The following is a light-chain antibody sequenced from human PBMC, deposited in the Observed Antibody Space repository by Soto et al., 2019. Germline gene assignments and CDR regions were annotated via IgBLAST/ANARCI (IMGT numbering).Light chain of an antibody. CDR2: KAS. V-gene: IGKV1-5*03. Sequence: DIQMTQSPSTLSASVGDRVTITCRASQSISSWLAWYQQKPGKAPKLLIYKASSLESGVPSRFSGSGSGTEFTLTISSLQPDDFATYYGQQYNSYSYTFGHGTKLEIK. CDR1: QSISSW. J-gene: IGKJ2*01. CDR3: QQYNSYSYT.